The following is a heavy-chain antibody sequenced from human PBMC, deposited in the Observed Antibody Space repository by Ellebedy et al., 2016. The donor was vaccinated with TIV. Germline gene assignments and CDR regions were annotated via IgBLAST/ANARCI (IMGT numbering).Heavy chain of an antibody. V-gene: IGHV1-18*04. D-gene: IGHD4-17*01. CDR2: INAYNGNT. CDR3: ARGTTVVEYYFDY. J-gene: IGHJ4*02. Sequence: ASVKVSCKASGYTFTSYGISWVRQAPGQGLEWMGWINAYNGNTNYAQKFQGRATMTTDTSTSTAYMELRSLRSDDTAFYYCARGTTVVEYYFDYWGQGTLVTVSS. CDR1: GYTFTSYG.